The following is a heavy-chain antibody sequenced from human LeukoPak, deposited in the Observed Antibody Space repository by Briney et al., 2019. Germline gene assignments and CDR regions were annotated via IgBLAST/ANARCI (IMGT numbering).Heavy chain of an antibody. V-gene: IGHV1-2*02. CDR3: ASPKYGDFYFDY. CDR2: ISPSTGGT. Sequence: ASVKVSCKASGYTFSGYYIHWVRQAPGQGLEWMGWISPSTGGTNYAQKFQGRVIMTRDTSIATAYMELRRLRSDDTDVYFCASPKYGDFYFDYWGQGTLVTVAS. D-gene: IGHD2-21*02. J-gene: IGHJ4*02. CDR1: GYTFSGYY.